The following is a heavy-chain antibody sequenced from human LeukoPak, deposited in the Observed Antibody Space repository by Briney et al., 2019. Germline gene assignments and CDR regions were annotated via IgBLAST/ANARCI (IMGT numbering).Heavy chain of an antibody. CDR1: GYTFTGQY. D-gene: IGHD4-17*01. J-gene: IGHJ4*02. CDR3: ARQKKQTTAIDY. V-gene: IGHV1-2*02. CDR2: INPNSGGT. Sequence: ASVKVSCKTSGYTFTGQYLHWVRQAPGQGLEWMGWINPNSGGTKSAQKFQGRVIMTRDTSISTAYMELRSLSSDDTAVYYCARQKKQTTAIDYWGQGTLVTVSS.